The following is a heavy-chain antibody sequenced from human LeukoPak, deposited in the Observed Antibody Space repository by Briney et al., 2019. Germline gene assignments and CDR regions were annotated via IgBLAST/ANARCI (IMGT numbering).Heavy chain of an antibody. Sequence: ASVKVSCKASGGTFSSYAISWVRQAPGQGLEWMGWISAYNGNTNYAQKLQGRVTMTTDTSTSTAYMELRSLRSDDTAVYYCARVLVAATVDYWGQGTLVTVSS. J-gene: IGHJ4*02. CDR2: ISAYNGNT. CDR3: ARVLVAATVDY. D-gene: IGHD2-15*01. CDR1: GGTFSSYA. V-gene: IGHV1-18*01.